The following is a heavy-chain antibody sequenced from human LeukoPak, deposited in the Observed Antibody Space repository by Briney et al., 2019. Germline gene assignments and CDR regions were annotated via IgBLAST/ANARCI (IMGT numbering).Heavy chain of an antibody. V-gene: IGHV1-8*01. CDR2: MNPNSGNT. Sequence: ASVKVSCKASGYTFTSYDINWVRQATGQGLEWMGWMNPNSGNTGYAQKFQGGVTITRNTSISTAYMELSSLRSEDTAVYYCAGGRRIVGAIWYYWGQGTLVTVSS. D-gene: IGHD1-26*01. J-gene: IGHJ4*02. CDR3: AGGRRIVGAIWYY. CDR1: GYTFTSYD.